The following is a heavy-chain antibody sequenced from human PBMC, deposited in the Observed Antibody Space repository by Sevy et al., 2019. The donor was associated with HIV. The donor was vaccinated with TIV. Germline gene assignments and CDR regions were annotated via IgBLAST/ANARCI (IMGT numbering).Heavy chain of an antibody. Sequence: ASVKVSCKASGGIFRRNAMSWVRQAPGQGLEWMGGIIAVFGTTHYAQKFQGRVTITADESRSTAYMELSSLKSEDTAVYYCARDKNYYVSGSFDYWGQGCQVTVSS. V-gene: IGHV1-69*13. CDR3: ARDKNYYVSGSFDY. CDR1: GGIFRRNA. J-gene: IGHJ4*01. CDR2: IIAVFGTT. D-gene: IGHD3-10*01.